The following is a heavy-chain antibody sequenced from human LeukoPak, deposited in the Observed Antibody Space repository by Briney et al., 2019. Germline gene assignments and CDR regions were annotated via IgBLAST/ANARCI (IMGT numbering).Heavy chain of an antibody. V-gene: IGHV1-18*04. CDR1: GYTFTGYY. CDR3: ASYRPYYDFWSGYYDY. J-gene: IGHJ4*02. CDR2: ISAYNGNT. D-gene: IGHD3-3*01. Sequence: GASVKVSCKASGYTFTGYYMHWVRQAPGQGLEWMGWISAYNGNTNYAQKLQGRVTMTTDTSTSTAYMELRSLRSDDTAVYYCASYRPYYDFWSGYYDYWGQGTLVTVSS.